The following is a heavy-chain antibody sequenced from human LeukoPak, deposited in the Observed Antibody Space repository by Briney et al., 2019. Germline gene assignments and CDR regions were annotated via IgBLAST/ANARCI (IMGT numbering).Heavy chain of an antibody. CDR2: VYFSGST. J-gene: IGHJ5*02. D-gene: IGHD6-19*01. V-gene: IGHV4-59*01. CDR3: ARGGGYSSGWFGWFDP. Sequence: SETLSLTCTVSGGSMSSYYWSWIRQPPGKGLEWIGYVYFSGSTNYNPSLRSRVTISVDTSKNHFSLKLTSVTAADTAVYYCARGGGYSSGWFGWFDPWGQGTLVTVSS. CDR1: GGSMSSYY.